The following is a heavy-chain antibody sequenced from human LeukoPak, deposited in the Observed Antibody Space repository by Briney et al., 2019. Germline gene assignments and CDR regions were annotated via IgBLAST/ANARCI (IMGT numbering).Heavy chain of an antibody. J-gene: IGHJ5*02. CDR3: AREARIAAAGPPDWFDP. CDR1: GGTFSSYA. Sequence: GASVKVSCKASGGTFSSYAISWVRQAPGQGLEWMGGIIPIFGTANYAQKFQGRVTITADEPTSTAYMELSSLRSEDTAVYYCAREARIAAAGPPDWFDPWGQGTLVTVSS. D-gene: IGHD6-13*01. CDR2: IIPIFGTA. V-gene: IGHV1-69*01.